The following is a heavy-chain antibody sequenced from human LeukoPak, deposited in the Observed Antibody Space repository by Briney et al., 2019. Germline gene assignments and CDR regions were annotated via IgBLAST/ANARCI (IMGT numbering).Heavy chain of an antibody. CDR3: ADLGTSD. CDR1: GFRFSSQW. Sequence: GGSLRLSCAVSGFRFSSQWMTWVRQAPGTGLEWVATINSDGSAKYHVDSVKGRFTISRDNAKNLVYLQTSILRAEDTAVYYCADLGTSDCGQGTLVTVSS. V-gene: IGHV3-7*01. CDR2: INSDGSAK. D-gene: IGHD1-7*01. J-gene: IGHJ4*02.